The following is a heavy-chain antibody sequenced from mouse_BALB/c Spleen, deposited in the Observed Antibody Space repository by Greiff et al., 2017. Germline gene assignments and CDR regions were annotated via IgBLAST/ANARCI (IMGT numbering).Heavy chain of an antibody. Sequence: EVQVVESGAELVKPGASVKLSCTASGFNIKDTYMHWVKQRPEQGLEWIGRIDPANGNTKYDPKFQGKATITADTSSNTAYLQLSSLTSEDTAVYYCARYGNYGFDYWGQGTTLTVSS. D-gene: IGHD2-1*01. CDR3: ARYGNYGFDY. J-gene: IGHJ2*01. V-gene: IGHV14-3*02. CDR1: GFNIKDTY. CDR2: IDPANGNT.